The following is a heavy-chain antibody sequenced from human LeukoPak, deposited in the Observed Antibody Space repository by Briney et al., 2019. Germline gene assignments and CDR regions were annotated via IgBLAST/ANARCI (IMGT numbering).Heavy chain of an antibody. V-gene: IGHV3-48*03. D-gene: IGHD3-16*01. CDR2: IDNICSVT. Sequence: GGSLRLSCAASGFTFSSYEMSWVRQAPGKGVEWGSYIDNICSVTNHAHSVKGRLTISRDHAKNSLYLQMNSLRAEDTAVYYCARDWGSAWYFDLWGRGTLVTVSS. CDR3: ARDWGSAWYFDL. J-gene: IGHJ2*01. CDR1: GFTFSSYE.